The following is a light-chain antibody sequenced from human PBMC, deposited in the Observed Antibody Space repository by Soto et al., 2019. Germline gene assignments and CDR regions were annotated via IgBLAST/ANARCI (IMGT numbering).Light chain of an antibody. CDR2: GAS. V-gene: IGKV3-20*01. CDR1: QSVSSSY. Sequence: EIVLTQSPGTLSLSPGERATLSCRASQSVSSSYVAWYQQKPGQAPRLLIYGASSRATDIPDRFSGSGSGTDFTLIISRLEPEDFAVYYCQQYGSSPRTFGQGTKVEIK. J-gene: IGKJ1*01. CDR3: QQYGSSPRT.